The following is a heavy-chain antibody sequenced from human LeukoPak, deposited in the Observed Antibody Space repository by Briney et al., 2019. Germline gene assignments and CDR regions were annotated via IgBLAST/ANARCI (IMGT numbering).Heavy chain of an antibody. CDR2: INSDGSAT. CDR1: GFTFSSYW. Sequence: GGSLRLSCAASGFTFSSYWMHWVRQAPGKGLVWVVRINSDGSATSHADSVKGRFTISRGNAKNTLYLQVNSLRAEDTAVYYCARDDFGIWGQGTMVTVSS. V-gene: IGHV3-74*01. J-gene: IGHJ3*02. CDR3: ARDDFGI.